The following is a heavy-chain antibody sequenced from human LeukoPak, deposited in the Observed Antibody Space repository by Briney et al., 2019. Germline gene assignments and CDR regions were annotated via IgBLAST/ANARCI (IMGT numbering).Heavy chain of an antibody. CDR3: AQTPLNYYYYYYMDV. J-gene: IGHJ6*03. CDR1: GGSISSGSYY. CDR2: IYTSGST. V-gene: IGHV4-61*02. Sequence: SETLSLTCTVSGGSISSGSYYWSWIRQPAGKGLEWIGRIYTSGSTNYIPSLKSRVTISVDTSKNQFSLKLSSVTAADTAVYYCAQTPLNYYYYYYMDVWGKGTTVTVSS.